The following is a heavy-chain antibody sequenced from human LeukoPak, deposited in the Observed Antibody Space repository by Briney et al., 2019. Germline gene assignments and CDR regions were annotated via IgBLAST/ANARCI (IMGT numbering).Heavy chain of an antibody. CDR3: ARGVGKHDTIDY. CDR2: MNPNSGNT. J-gene: IGHJ4*02. Sequence: ASVKVSCKASGYTFTSYDINWVRQATGQGLEWMGWMNPNSGNTGYAQKFQGRVTMTRNTSVSTAYMERSSLRSEDTAVYYCARGVGKHDTIDYWGQGTLVTVSS. CDR1: GYTFTSYD. V-gene: IGHV1-8*01. D-gene: IGHD3-9*01.